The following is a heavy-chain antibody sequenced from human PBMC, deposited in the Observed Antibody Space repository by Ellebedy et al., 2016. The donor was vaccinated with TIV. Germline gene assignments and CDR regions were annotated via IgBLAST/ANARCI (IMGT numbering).Heavy chain of an antibody. CDR3: ARAGCSGGSCYYYYGIDV. Sequence: PGGSLRLSCAASGFTLSSYAMHWVRQAPGKALEWVAVISYDGSNKYYADSVKGRFTLSRDNSKNTLYLQMNSLRPEDTAVCYCARAGCSGGSCYYYYGIDVWGQGTTVTVSS. V-gene: IGHV3-30-3*01. J-gene: IGHJ6*02. CDR1: GFTLSSYA. D-gene: IGHD2-15*01. CDR2: ISYDGSNK.